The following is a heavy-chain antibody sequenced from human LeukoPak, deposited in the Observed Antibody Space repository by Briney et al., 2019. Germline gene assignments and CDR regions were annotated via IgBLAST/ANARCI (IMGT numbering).Heavy chain of an antibody. J-gene: IGHJ6*04. CDR2: INHSGST. CDR1: GGSFSGYY. Sequence: SETLSLTCAVYGGSFSGYYWSWIRQPPGKGLEWIGEINHSGSTNYNPSLKSRVTISVDTSKNQFSLKLSSVTAADTAVYYCARTGVQWPRLSYYYYGMDVWGKGTTVTVSS. CDR3: ARTGVQWPRLSYYYYGMDV. V-gene: IGHV4-34*01. D-gene: IGHD5-12*01.